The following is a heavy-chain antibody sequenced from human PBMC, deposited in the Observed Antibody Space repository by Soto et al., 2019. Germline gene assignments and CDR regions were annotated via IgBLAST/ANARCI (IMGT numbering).Heavy chain of an antibody. V-gene: IGHV3-9*01. CDR1: GFTFDDYA. D-gene: IGHD5-18*01. Sequence: EVQLVESGGGLVQPGRSLRLSCAASGFTFDDYAMHWVRQAPGKGLEWVSGISWNSGSIGYADSVKGRFTISRDNAKNSLYLQMNSLRAEDTALYYCAKDRGYSYGHDAFDIWGQGTMVTVSS. CDR2: ISWNSGSI. J-gene: IGHJ3*02. CDR3: AKDRGYSYGHDAFDI.